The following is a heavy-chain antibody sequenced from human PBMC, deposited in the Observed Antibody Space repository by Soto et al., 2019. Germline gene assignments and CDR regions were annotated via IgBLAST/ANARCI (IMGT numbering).Heavy chain of an antibody. CDR1: GGTFSSYA. CDR3: ASAYYYYDSSGYRTLPDY. CDR2: IIPIFGTA. J-gene: IGHJ4*02. V-gene: IGHV1-69*13. D-gene: IGHD3-22*01. Sequence: ASVKVSCKASGGTFSSYAIGWVRQAPGQGLEWMGGIIPIFGTANYAQKFQGRVTITADESTSTAYMELSSLRSEDTAVYYCASAYYYYDSSGYRTLPDYWGQGTLVTVSS.